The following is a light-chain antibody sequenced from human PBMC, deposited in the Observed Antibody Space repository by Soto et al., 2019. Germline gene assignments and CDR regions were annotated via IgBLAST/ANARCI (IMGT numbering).Light chain of an antibody. CDR1: SSNIGNNY. CDR2: ANT. V-gene: IGLV1-51*01. Sequence: QSVLTQPPSVSAAPGQKGTISRSGSSSNIGNNYVSWYQQLPGTAPKLLIYANTKRPSRIPDRLSGSKSGTSDTLGITGLQTGDVVGDYCGTWDSSLSAGVFGGGTKLTVL. J-gene: IGLJ3*02. CDR3: GTWDSSLSAGV.